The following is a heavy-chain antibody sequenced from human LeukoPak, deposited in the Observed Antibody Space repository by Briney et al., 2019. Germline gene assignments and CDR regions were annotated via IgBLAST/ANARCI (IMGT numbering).Heavy chain of an antibody. Sequence: ASVKVSCKASGYTFTGYYMHWVRQAPGQGLEWMGWINPNSGGTNYAQKFQGRVTMTRDTSISTAYMELSRLRSDDTAVYYCAREPNCSSTSYYPPPLGYWGQGTLVTVSS. J-gene: IGHJ4*02. D-gene: IGHD2-2*01. V-gene: IGHV1-2*02. CDR2: INPNSGGT. CDR3: AREPNCSSTSYYPPPLGY. CDR1: GYTFTGYY.